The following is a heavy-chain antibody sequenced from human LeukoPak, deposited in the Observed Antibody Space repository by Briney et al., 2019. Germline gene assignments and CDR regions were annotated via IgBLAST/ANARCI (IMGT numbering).Heavy chain of an antibody. CDR3: AKDSFVGTTSFLDS. CDR2: ISASGDVT. J-gene: IGHJ4*02. Sequence: GGSLRPSCAASGFSFSAYPMGWVRQAPGKGLQWLSGISASGDVTFHADRVKGRFAISRDNSKRSLYLHLTSLTPEDTALYYCAKDSFVGTTSFLDSWGQGTLVIVSS. V-gene: IGHV3-23*01. CDR1: GFSFSAYP. D-gene: IGHD1-26*01.